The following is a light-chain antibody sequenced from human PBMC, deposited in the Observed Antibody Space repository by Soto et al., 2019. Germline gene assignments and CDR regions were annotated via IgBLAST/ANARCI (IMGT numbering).Light chain of an antibody. CDR3: QHYRTT. J-gene: IGKJ4*01. CDR2: GAS. V-gene: IGKV3-20*01. CDR1: QSVSSSY. Sequence: EIVLTQSPGTLSLSPGERATLSCRASQSVSSSYLAWYQQKPGQAPRQLLYGASSRATGIPDRFSGSGSGTDFTLTITRLEPEDFAVYYCQHYRTTFGGGTRVESK.